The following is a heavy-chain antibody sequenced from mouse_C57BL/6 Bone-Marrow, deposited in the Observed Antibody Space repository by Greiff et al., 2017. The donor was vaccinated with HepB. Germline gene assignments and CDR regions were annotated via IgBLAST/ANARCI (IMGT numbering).Heavy chain of an antibody. CDR3: ARNLQPNYFDY. Sequence: QVQLQQSGPELVKPGASVKISCKASGYAFSSSWMNWVKQRPGKGLEWIGRIYPGDGDTNYNGKFKGKATLTADKSSSTAYMQLSSLTSEDSAVYFCARNLQPNYFDYWGQGTTLTVSS. CDR2: IYPGDGDT. CDR1: GYAFSSSW. J-gene: IGHJ2*01. V-gene: IGHV1-82*01. D-gene: IGHD6-1*01.